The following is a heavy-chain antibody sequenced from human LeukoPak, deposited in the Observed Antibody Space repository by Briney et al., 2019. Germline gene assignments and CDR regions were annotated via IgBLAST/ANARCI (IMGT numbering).Heavy chain of an antibody. CDR3: AKGYRRGWYVGGNFDY. CDR1: GFMSGSYP. Sequence: GGPLRLSCVVSGFMSGSYPMTWVRQDPRKGLEWLSTVSGRGDSTYYAESVKGRFTISRDTSKNTVYLQMNSLRAEDTALYYCAKGYRRGWYVGGNFDYWGQGTPVTVSS. CDR2: VSGRGDST. V-gene: IGHV3-23*01. J-gene: IGHJ4*02. D-gene: IGHD6-19*01.